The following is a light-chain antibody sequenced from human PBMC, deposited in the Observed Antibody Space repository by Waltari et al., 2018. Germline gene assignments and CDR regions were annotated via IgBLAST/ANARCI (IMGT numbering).Light chain of an antibody. CDR2: GAS. CDR3: QQYFGIPIT. V-gene: IGKV1-NL1*01. Sequence: TCRASQGISRSLAWYQNKVGEAPKLLLYGASRLESGVPARFSGSGSGTVYTLTISSLQPEDFATYYCQQYFGIPITFGQGTRLE. J-gene: IGKJ5*01. CDR1: QGISRS.